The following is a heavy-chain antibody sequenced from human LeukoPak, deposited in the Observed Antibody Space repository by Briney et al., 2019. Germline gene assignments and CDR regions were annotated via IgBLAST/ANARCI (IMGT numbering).Heavy chain of an antibody. V-gene: IGHV4-39*01. D-gene: IGHD3-10*01. J-gene: IGHJ4*02. CDR3: ARHGSYGSGSYDYLDY. CDR2: MDYSGST. CDR1: GGSISSSSYY. Sequence: SETLSLTCTVSGGSISSSSYYWGRIRQPPGKGLEWIGSMDYSGSTYCNPSLKSRVTVSVDTSRNQFALKLSSVTAADTAVYYCARHGSYGSGSYDYLDYWGQGTLVTVST.